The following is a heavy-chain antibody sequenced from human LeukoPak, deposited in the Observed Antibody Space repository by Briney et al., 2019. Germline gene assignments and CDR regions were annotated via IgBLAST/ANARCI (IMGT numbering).Heavy chain of an antibody. V-gene: IGHV1-18*01. CDR2: ISADNGDT. D-gene: IGHD6-13*01. J-gene: IGHJ6*02. CDR3: ARTEIAVAGTGGDYYYYGMDV. CDR1: GYTFTSYG. Sequence: GASVKVSCKASGYTFTSYGISWVRQAPGQGLEWMGCISADNGDTNYAQNLQGRVTMTTDTSTSTAYMELRSLRSDDSAVYYCARTEIAVAGTGGDYYYYGMDVWGQGTTVTVSS.